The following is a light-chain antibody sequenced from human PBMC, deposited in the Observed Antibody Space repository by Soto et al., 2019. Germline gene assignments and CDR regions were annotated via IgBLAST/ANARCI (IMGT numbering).Light chain of an antibody. J-gene: IGKJ2*01. CDR3: QQSYGTHRT. CDR2: AAS. Sequence: DIQMTQSPSSLSASVGDRVTITCRASQSISSYLNWYQQKPGKAPKLLIYAASSLQSGVPSRFSGSGSGTDFTLTISSLQPEDVATYYCQQSYGTHRTFGQGTKLEIK. V-gene: IGKV1-39*01. CDR1: QSISSY.